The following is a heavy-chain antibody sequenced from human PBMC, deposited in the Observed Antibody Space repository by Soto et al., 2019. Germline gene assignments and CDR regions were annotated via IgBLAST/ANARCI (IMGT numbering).Heavy chain of an antibody. V-gene: IGHV1-69*12. CDR2: IIPIFGTA. D-gene: IGHD1-26*01. J-gene: IGHJ6*02. CDR1: GGTFSSYA. CDR3: ARDRRYSGSYTGRFYYGMDV. Sequence: QVQLVQSGAEVKKPGSSVEVSCKASGGTFSSYAISWVRQAPGQGLEWMGGIIPIFGTANYAQKFQGRVTITADESTSTAYMELSSLRSEDTAVYYCARDRRYSGSYTGRFYYGMDVWGQGTTVTVSS.